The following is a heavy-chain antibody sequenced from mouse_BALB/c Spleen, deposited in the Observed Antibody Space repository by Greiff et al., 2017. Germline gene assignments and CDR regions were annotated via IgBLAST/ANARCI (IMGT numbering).Heavy chain of an antibody. CDR2: ILPGSGST. V-gene: IGHV1-9*01. J-gene: IGHJ3*01. CDR3: ARGSSYYGNPWFAY. D-gene: IGHD2-1*01. Sequence: QVQLQQSGAELMKPGASVKISCKATGYTFSSYWIEWVKQRPGHGLEWIGEILPGSGSTNYNEKFKGKATFTADTSSNTAYMQLSSLTSEDSAVYYGARGSSYYGNPWFAYWGQGTLVTVSA. CDR1: GYTFSSYW.